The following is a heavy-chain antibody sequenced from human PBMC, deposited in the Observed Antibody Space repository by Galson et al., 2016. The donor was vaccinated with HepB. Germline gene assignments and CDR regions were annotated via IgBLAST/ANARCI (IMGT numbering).Heavy chain of an antibody. J-gene: IGHJ4*02. V-gene: IGHV3-43D*03. D-gene: IGHD6-19*01. CDR1: GFSFDDFA. CDR2: ITWDGGST. Sequence: SLRLSCAASGFSFDDFAMHWVRQTPGKGLEWVSLITWDGGSTYYADSVKGRFTISRNSSRNSLYLQMNSLRAEDTALYYCAKSIGQWLDKPFDYWGQGTLVSVSS. CDR3: AKSIGQWLDKPFDY.